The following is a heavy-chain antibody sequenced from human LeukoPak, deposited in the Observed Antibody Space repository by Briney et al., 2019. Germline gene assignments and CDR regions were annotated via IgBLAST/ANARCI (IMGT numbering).Heavy chain of an antibody. D-gene: IGHD5-12*01. CDR2: INHSGGT. CDR3: ARGRNIVATTNFDY. CDR1: GGSFSGYY. J-gene: IGHJ4*02. V-gene: IGHV4-34*01. Sequence: PLETLSLTCAVYGGSFSGYYWSWIREPPGKGLEWIGEINHSGGTNYNPSLKSRVTISVDTSKNQFSLKLSSVTAADTAVYYCARGRNIVATTNFDYWGQGTLVTVFS.